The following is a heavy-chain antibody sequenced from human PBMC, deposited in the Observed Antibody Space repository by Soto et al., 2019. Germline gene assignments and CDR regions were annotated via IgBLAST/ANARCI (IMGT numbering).Heavy chain of an antibody. D-gene: IGHD2-2*01. J-gene: IGHJ6*02. CDR1: GGSFSGYY. V-gene: IGHV4-34*01. CDR3: ARGSTRYCSSTSCYARYYYYGMDV. Sequence: SETLSLTCAVYGGSFSGYYWSWIRQPPGKGLEWIGEINHSGSTNYNPSLKSRVTISVDTSKNQFSLKLSSVTAADTAVYYCARGSTRYCSSTSCYARYYYYGMDVWGQGTTVTVSS. CDR2: INHSGST.